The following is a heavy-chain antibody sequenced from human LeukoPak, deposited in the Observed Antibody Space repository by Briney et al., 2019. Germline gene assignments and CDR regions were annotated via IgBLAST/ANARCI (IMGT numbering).Heavy chain of an antibody. V-gene: IGHV1-69*13. CDR3: ARTMVRGVIITWLFDY. CDR1: GGTFSSYA. J-gene: IGHJ4*02. D-gene: IGHD3-10*01. CDR2: IIPIFGTA. Sequence: GASVKVSCKASGGTFSSYAISWVRQAPGQGLEWMGGIIPIFGTANYAQKVQGRVTITADESTSTAYMELSSLRSEDTAVYYCARTMVRGVIITWLFDYWGQGTLVTVSS.